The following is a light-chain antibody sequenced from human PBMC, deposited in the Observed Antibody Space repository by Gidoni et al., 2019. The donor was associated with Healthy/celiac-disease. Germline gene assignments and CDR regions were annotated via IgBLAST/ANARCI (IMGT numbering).Light chain of an antibody. J-gene: IGLJ2*01. CDR1: ALPKQY. CDR3: QSADSSGTYGV. V-gene: IGLV3-25*03. CDR2: KDS. Sequence: SYELTQPPSVSVSPGQTARITCSGDALPKQYAYWYHHKPGQAPVLVIYKDSERPSGIPERFSGSSSGTTVTLTISGVQAEDEADYYCQSADSSGTYGVFGGGTKLTVL.